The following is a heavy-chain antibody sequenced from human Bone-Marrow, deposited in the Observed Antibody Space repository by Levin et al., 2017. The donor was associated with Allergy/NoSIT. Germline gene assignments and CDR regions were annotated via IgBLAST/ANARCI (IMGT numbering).Heavy chain of an antibody. CDR2: ISWNSGSI. J-gene: IGHJ4*02. CDR3: GKAVLYPAGPMFDD. Sequence: PGGSLRLSCATSGFTLDDYAMHWVRQAPGKGLEWVSGISWNSGSIGYADSVKGRFTISRDNAGNSLYLAMNSLRADGTAFYHGGKAVLYPAGPMFDDWGQGTLVTVSS. D-gene: IGHD2/OR15-2a*01. V-gene: IGHV3-9*01. CDR1: GFTLDDYA.